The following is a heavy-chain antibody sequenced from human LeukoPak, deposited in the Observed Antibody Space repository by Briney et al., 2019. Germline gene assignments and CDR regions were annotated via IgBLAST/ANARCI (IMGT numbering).Heavy chain of an antibody. D-gene: IGHD3-10*01. CDR2: IYPGDPET. CDR1: GYSFTSFW. J-gene: IGHJ4*02. Sequence: GESLKISCKGSGYSFTSFWIGWVRQMPGKGLEWMGIIYPGDPETRYSPSFQGQVTISADKSFSTAYLQWSSLKASDTAMYYCARHYGANYLDYWGQGSPVTVSS. V-gene: IGHV5-51*01. CDR3: ARHYGANYLDY.